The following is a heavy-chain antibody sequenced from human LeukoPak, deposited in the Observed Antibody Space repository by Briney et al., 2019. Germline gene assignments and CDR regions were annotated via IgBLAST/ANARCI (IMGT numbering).Heavy chain of an antibody. Sequence: GGSLRLSCAASRFTFSSYAMHWVRQAPGKGLEWVAVISYDGSNRYYADSVKGRFTISRDSSKNTLYLQMDSLRPEDTAVYYCARDGYDYGDYGESGGLDYWGQGTLVTVSS. J-gene: IGHJ4*02. V-gene: IGHV3-30*04. CDR2: ISYDGSNR. CDR1: RFTFSSYA. CDR3: ARDGYDYGDYGESGGLDY. D-gene: IGHD4-17*01.